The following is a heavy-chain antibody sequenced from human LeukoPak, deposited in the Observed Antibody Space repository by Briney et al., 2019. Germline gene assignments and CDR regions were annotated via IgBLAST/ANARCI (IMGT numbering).Heavy chain of an antibody. D-gene: IGHD4-11*01. CDR1: GFTFSHYA. Sequence: GGSLRLSCAASGFTFSHYALHWVRQAPGKGLEWVAVIWSDGTNRYYGDSMKGRFSISRDDSQKRVFLQMNNLRADDTAVYYCARDAQRGFDYSNSLQYWGQGALVTVSS. V-gene: IGHV3-33*01. CDR2: IWSDGTNR. J-gene: IGHJ4*02. CDR3: ARDAQRGFDYSNSLQY.